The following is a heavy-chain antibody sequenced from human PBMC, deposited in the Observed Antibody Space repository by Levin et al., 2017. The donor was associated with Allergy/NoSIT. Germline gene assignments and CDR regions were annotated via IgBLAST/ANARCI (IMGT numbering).Heavy chain of an antibody. J-gene: IGHJ4*02. D-gene: IGHD6-13*01. Sequence: GESLKISCAASGFTFSSYGMHWVRQPPGKWLEWVAVISSDGTNKYYADSVKGQFTVSRDNSKSTLFLQMNSLRAEDTAMYYCAKDRADSSTSDFDYWGQGTLVTVSS. CDR1: GFTFSSYG. CDR2: ISSDGTNK. CDR3: AKDRADSSTSDFDY. V-gene: IGHV3-30*18.